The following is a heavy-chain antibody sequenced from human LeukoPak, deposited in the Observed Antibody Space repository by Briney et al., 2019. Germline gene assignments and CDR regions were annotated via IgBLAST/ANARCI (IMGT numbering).Heavy chain of an antibody. D-gene: IGHD3-22*01. V-gene: IGHV1-2*02. J-gene: IGHJ5*02. Sequence: ASVKVSCKASGYTFTGYYMHWVRQAPGQVLDWMGWINPNSGGTNYAQKLQGRVTMTTDTSTSTAYMELRRLRSDDTAVYYCARDRPSRYYYDSSGYYTTWGQGTLVTVSS. CDR3: ARDRPSRYYYDSSGYYTT. CDR2: INPNSGGT. CDR1: GYTFTGYY.